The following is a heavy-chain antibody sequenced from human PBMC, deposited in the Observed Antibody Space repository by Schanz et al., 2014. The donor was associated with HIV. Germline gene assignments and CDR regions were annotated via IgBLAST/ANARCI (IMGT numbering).Heavy chain of an antibody. J-gene: IGHJ6*02. CDR1: GFTFSDYA. V-gene: IGHV3-23*01. Sequence: EVRLLESGGDLVQPGGSLRLSCVASGFTFSDYAMSWVRQAPGKGLEWVSLIGSGGGRTYYADSVKGRVTISRDNSKNTLFLQMNSLRAEDTAVYYCARSPFNAMDVWGQGTPVTVSS. CDR3: ARSPFNAMDV. CDR2: IGSGGGRT.